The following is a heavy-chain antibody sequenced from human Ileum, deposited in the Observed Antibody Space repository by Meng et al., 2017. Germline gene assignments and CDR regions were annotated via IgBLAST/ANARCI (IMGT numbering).Heavy chain of an antibody. J-gene: IGHJ4*02. CDR1: SGSISSNTY. CDR3: ARHGGYSQDF. D-gene: IGHD4-23*01. V-gene: IGHV4-4*02. Sequence: QVRLRESGPGLVRPSGTLSLTCAASSGSISSNTYWSWVRQPPGKGLEWIGQISHSGSAYYNPSLKSRVTMSVDKSKSQFSLMLTSVTAADTAIYYCARHGGYSQDFWGQGTLVTVSS. CDR2: ISHSGSA.